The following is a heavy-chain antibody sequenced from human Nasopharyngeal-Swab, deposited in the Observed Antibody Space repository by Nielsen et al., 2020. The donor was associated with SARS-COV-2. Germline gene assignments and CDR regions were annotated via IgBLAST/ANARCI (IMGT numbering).Heavy chain of an antibody. V-gene: IGHV3-15*01. CDR2: IKSKTDGGTT. CDR3: TTDLVVVPAAMTIDY. CDR1: GSTSSNAW. D-gene: IGHD2-2*01. J-gene: IGHJ4*02. Sequence: GRSLRPACAASGSTSSNAWMSWVRQAPGKGLEWVGRIKSKTDGGTTDYAAPVKRRFTISRADSKNTLYLQMNSLKTEDTAVYYCTTDLVVVPAAMTIDYWGQGTLVTVSS.